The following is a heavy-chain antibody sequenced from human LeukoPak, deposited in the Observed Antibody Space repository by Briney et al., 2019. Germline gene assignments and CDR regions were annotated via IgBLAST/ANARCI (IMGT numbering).Heavy chain of an antibody. CDR3: ARDYYYGSGSYSRGDY. V-gene: IGHV3-48*03. CDR1: GFTFSSYE. D-gene: IGHD3-10*01. Sequence: GGSLRLSCAASGFTFSSYEMNWVRQAPGKGLEWVSYISSSGSTIYYADSVKGRFTISRDNAKNSLYLQMNSLRAEDTAVYYCARDYYYGSGSYSRGDYWGQGTLVTVSS. J-gene: IGHJ4*02. CDR2: ISSSGSTI.